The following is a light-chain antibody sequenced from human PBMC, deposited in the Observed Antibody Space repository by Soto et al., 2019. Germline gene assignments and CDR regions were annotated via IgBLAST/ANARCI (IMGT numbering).Light chain of an antibody. CDR2: NAS. Sequence: EIVLTQSPGTLSLSPGERATLSCRASQSVSASLAWYQQKPGQPPRLLIYNASNRATGIPDRFSGSGSGTDFTLTISRLEPEDFAVYYCQQRSNWPPITFGQGTRLEIK. CDR1: QSVSAS. V-gene: IGKV3-11*01. J-gene: IGKJ5*01. CDR3: QQRSNWPPIT.